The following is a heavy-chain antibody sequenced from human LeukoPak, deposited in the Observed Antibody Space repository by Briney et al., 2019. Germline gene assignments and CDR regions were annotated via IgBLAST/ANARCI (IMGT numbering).Heavy chain of an antibody. V-gene: IGHV3-48*01. J-gene: IGHJ6*02. CDR3: ARDQVPYYYYYGMDV. CDR1: GFTFSSYS. D-gene: IGHD2-2*01. Sequence: GGSLRLSCAASGFTFSSYSMNWVRQAPGKGLEWVSYISSSSSTIYYADSVKGRFTISRDNAKNSLYLQMNSLRAEDTAVYYCARDQVPYYYYYGMDVWGQGTTVTVSS. CDR2: ISSSSSTI.